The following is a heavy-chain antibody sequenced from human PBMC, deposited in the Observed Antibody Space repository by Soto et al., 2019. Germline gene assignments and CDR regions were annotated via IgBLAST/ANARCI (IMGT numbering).Heavy chain of an antibody. CDR2: VSAYNGDT. Sequence: QVHLVQSGAEVKNPGASVRVSCKASGYTFTNFGIAWLRQAPGQGLEWVGWVSAYNGDTNYAEKLEERFTMTTDTSTSKAYMELRSLRVADTAVYYSATGIAVIASAAPPQDNWFEPWGQGTLVTVSS. CDR3: ATGIAVIASAAPPQDNWFEP. D-gene: IGHD6-19*01. J-gene: IGHJ5*02. V-gene: IGHV1-18*01. CDR1: GYTFTNFG.